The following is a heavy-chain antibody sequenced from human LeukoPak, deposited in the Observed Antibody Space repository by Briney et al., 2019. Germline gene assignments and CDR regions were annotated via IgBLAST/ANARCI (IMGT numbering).Heavy chain of an antibody. CDR1: GYTFTSYD. CDR2: MNPNSGNT. Sequence: GASVKVSCKASGYTFTSYDINWVRQATGQGLEWMGWMNPNSGNTGYAQKFQGRVTMTRNTSISTAYMELSSLRSEDTAVYYCASSPGYCSSTSCPSYGMDVWGQGTTVTVSS. J-gene: IGHJ6*02. V-gene: IGHV1-8*01. CDR3: ASSPGYCSSTSCPSYGMDV. D-gene: IGHD2-2*01.